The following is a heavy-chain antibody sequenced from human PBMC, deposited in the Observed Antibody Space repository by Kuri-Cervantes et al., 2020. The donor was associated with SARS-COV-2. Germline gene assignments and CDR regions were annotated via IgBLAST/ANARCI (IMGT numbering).Heavy chain of an antibody. Sequence: GGSLRLSCAASGFTFSSDAMSWVRRDPGKGLEWVSAISGSGGSTYYADSVKGRFTISRDNSKNTLYLQMNSLRAEDTAVYYCAKDFYEYQLQYGPADAFDIWGQGTMVTVSS. J-gene: IGHJ3*02. D-gene: IGHD2-2*02. V-gene: IGHV3-23*01. CDR2: ISGSGGST. CDR3: AKDFYEYQLQYGPADAFDI. CDR1: GFTFSSDA.